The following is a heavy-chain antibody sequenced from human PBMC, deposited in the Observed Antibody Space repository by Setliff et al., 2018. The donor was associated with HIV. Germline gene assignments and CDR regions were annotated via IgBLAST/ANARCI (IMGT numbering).Heavy chain of an antibody. CDR3: ASAYCGGDCYSVGDAFDI. V-gene: IGHV1-69*05. CDR1: GGTFSSYA. D-gene: IGHD2-21*02. CDR2: IIPIFGTA. Sequence: SVKVSCKASGGTFSSYAISWVRQAPGQGLEWMGGIIPIFGTANYAQKFQGRVTITTDESTSTAYVELSSLRSEDTAVYYCASAYCGGDCYSVGDAFDIWGQGTMVTVSS. J-gene: IGHJ3*02.